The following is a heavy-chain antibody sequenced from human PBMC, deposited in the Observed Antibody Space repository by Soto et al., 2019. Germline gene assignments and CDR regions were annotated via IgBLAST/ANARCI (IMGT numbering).Heavy chain of an antibody. CDR2: IFYSGST. CDR3: ARVGSSGWSPDY. J-gene: IGHJ4*02. CDR1: GGSISGHY. D-gene: IGHD6-19*01. Sequence: SETLSLTCSVSGGSISGHYWTWIRQSPGKGLEWIGYIFYSGSTNYNPSLKSRVTISVDTSKNQFSLKMSSVTAADTAVYYCARVGSSGWSPDYWGRGTLVTVSS. V-gene: IGHV4-59*11.